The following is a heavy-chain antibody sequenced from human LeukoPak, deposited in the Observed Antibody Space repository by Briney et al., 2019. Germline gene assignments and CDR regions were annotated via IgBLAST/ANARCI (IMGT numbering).Heavy chain of an antibody. CDR2: IIPIFGTA. CDR3: ARDYRIVVVPAAKKTYYYYGMDV. D-gene: IGHD2-2*01. CDR1: GGTFSSYA. Sequence: ASVKVSCKASGGTFSSYAISWVRQAPGQGLEWMGGIIPIFGTANYAQKFQGRVTITADESTSTAYMELSSLRSEDTAVYYCARDYRIVVVPAAKKTYYYYGMDVWGQGTTVTVSS. V-gene: IGHV1-69*13. J-gene: IGHJ6*02.